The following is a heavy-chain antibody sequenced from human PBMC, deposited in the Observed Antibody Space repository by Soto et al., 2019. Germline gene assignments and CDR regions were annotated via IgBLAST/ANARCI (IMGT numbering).Heavy chain of an antibody. Sequence: EVQLVESGGGLVKPGGSLRLSCAASGFTFSSYSMNWVRQAPGKGLEWVSSISSSSSYIYYADSVKGRFTISRDNTKNSPYLQRNRLRAEDTAVYYCAREISVAAIPGYYYYYGTDVWSQGTTVTVSS. CDR3: AREISVAAIPGYYYYYGTDV. D-gene: IGHD6-19*01. V-gene: IGHV3-21*01. J-gene: IGHJ6*02. CDR2: ISSSSSYI. CDR1: GFTFSSYS.